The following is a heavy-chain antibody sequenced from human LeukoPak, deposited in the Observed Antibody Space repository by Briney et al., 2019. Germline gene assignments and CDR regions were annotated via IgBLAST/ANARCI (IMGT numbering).Heavy chain of an antibody. D-gene: IGHD6-19*01. Sequence: ASVKVSCKASGYTFTSYGISWVRQAPGQGLEWMGWISAYNGNTNYAQKLQGRVTMTRDTSISTAYMELSRLRSDDTAVYYCARPAGYSSGYDAFDIWGQGTMVTVSS. J-gene: IGHJ3*02. CDR1: GYTFTSYG. CDR2: ISAYNGNT. V-gene: IGHV1-18*01. CDR3: ARPAGYSSGYDAFDI.